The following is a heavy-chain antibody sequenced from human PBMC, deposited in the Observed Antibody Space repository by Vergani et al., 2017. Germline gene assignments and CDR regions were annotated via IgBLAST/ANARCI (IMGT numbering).Heavy chain of an antibody. CDR2: INHSGST. CDR3: AREVQGWFDP. Sequence: QVQLQQWGAGLLKPSETLSLTCAVYGRSSSGYYWSWIRQPPGKGLEWIGEINHSGSTNYNPSLKSRVTISVDTSKNQFSLKLSSVTAADTAVYYCAREVQGWFDPWGQGTLVTVSS. V-gene: IGHV4-34*01. J-gene: IGHJ5*02. CDR1: GRSSSGYY.